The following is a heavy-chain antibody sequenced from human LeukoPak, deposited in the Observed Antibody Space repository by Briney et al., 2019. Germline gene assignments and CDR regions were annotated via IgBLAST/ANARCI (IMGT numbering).Heavy chain of an antibody. CDR2: IYYSGSP. CDR3: ARVGGDWFDP. Sequence: SQTLSLTCTVSGVSSSSGAYYWSWIRQHPGKGLEWIGHIYYSGSPYYNPSLKSRLTISVDTSKNQFSLKLTSVSAADTAVYFCARVGGDWFDPWGQGILVTVSS. J-gene: IGHJ5*02. V-gene: IGHV4-31*03. D-gene: IGHD3-10*01. CDR1: GVSSSSGAYY.